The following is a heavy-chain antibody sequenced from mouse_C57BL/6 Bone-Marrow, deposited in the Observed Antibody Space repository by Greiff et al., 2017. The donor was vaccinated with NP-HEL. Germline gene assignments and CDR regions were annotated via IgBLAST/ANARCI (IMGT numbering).Heavy chain of an antibody. J-gene: IGHJ3*01. CDR2: IHPNSGST. Sequence: VQLQQPGAELVKPGASVKLSCKASGYTFTSYWMPWVKQRPGQGLEWIGMIHPNSGSTNYNEKFKSKATLTVDKSSSTAYLQLSSLTSEDSAVYYCARSNYGSSRAYWGQGTLVTVSA. CDR3: ARSNYGSSRAY. V-gene: IGHV1-64*01. CDR1: GYTFTSYW. D-gene: IGHD1-1*01.